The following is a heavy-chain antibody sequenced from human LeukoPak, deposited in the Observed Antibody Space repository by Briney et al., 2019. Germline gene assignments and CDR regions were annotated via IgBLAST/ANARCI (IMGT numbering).Heavy chain of an antibody. V-gene: IGHV4-4*07. D-gene: IGHD1-26*01. Sequence: SETLSLTCTVSGDSLNPYYWSWIRQPAGKGLGWIGRVYFSGSTLYNPSLQSRVTMSVDTSKNQFSLRLSSVTAADTALYYCARTSASGGTFFDFWGQGTLVTVSS. CDR1: GDSLNPYY. CDR2: VYFSGST. CDR3: ARTSASGGTFFDF. J-gene: IGHJ4*02.